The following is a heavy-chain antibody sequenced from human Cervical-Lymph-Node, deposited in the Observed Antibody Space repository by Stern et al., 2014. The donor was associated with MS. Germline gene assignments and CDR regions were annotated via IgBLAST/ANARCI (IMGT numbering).Heavy chain of an antibody. CDR3: ARERALIVGATTGFDY. V-gene: IGHV1-2*06. CDR2: INPNSGGT. J-gene: IGHJ4*02. Sequence: QDQLVQSGAEVKKPGASVKVSCKASGYTFTGYYMHWVRQAPGQGLEWMGRINPNSGGTNYAQKFQGRVTMTRDTSISTAYMELSRLRSDDTAVYYCARERALIVGATTGFDYWGQGTLVTVSS. D-gene: IGHD1-26*01. CDR1: GYTFTGYY.